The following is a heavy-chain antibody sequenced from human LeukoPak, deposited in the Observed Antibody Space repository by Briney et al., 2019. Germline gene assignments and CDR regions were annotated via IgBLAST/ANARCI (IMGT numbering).Heavy chain of an antibody. J-gene: IGHJ4*02. CDR1: GGPISSGAYY. D-gene: IGHD3-10*01. CDR3: ARAPIGSGNDYYFDY. CDR2: IYYSGST. V-gene: IGHV4-31*03. Sequence: SQTLSLTCTVSGGPISSGAYYWSWIRQHPGNGLEWIGYIYYSGSTYYNPSLKSRVIISIDTSKNQFSLNLSSVTAADTAVYYCARAPIGSGNDYYFDYWGQGTLVTVSS.